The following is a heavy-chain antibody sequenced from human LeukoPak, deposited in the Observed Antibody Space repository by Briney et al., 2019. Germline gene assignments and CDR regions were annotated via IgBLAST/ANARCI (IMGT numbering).Heavy chain of an antibody. CDR1: GYTFTSYD. CDR2: MNPNSCNT. V-gene: IGHV1-8*03. Sequence: ASVKVSCKASGYTFTSYDINWVRQATGQGLEWMGWMNPNSCNTGYAQKFQGRLTITRSTSKSTAYMELSSLRAEDTAVYYCYLNVGSDFDYWGQGTLVTVSS. D-gene: IGHD2/OR15-2a*01. J-gene: IGHJ4*02. CDR3: YLNVGSDFDY.